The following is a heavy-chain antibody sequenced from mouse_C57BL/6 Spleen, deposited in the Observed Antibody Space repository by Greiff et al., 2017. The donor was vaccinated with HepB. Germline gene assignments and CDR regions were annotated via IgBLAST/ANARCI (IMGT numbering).Heavy chain of an antibody. Sequence: EVQLQQSGTVLARPGASVKMPCKTSGYTFTSYWMHWVKQRPGQGLEWIGAIYPGNSDTSYNQKFKGKAKLTAVTSASTAYMELSSLTNEDSAVYYCTREIYYGSTSFAYWGQGTLVTVSA. D-gene: IGHD1-1*01. V-gene: IGHV1-5*01. CDR3: TREIYYGSTSFAY. J-gene: IGHJ3*01. CDR1: GYTFTSYW. CDR2: IYPGNSDT.